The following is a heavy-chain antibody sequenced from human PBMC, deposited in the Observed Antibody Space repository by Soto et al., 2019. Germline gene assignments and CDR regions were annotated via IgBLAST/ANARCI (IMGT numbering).Heavy chain of an antibody. J-gene: IGHJ5*02. CDR1: GFTFDDYA. V-gene: IGHV3-9*01. D-gene: IGHD6-13*01. CDR2: ISWNSGSI. CDR3: AKGQIAAAFPNWFDP. Sequence: EVQLVESGGGLVQPGRSLRLSCAASGFTFDDYAMHWVRQAPGKGLEWVSGISWNSGSIGYADSVKGQFTISRDNAKNSLYLQMNSLRAEDTALYYCAKGQIAAAFPNWFDPWGQGTLVTVSS.